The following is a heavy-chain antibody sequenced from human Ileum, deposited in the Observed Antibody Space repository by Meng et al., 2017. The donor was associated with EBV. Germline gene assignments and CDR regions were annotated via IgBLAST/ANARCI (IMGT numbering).Heavy chain of an antibody. CDR3: ARDRQCGY. V-gene: IGHV1-18*01. J-gene: IGHJ4*02. Sequence: HVRLGQAGTGVKKPGASVNVSCKASGYTFTNYGIPWVRQAPGQGLEWMGWISAYNGNTNYAQKLQGRVTMTTDTSTSTAYMELRSLRSDDTAVYYCARDRQCGYWGQGTLVTVSS. CDR1: GYTFTNYG. CDR2: ISAYNGNT. D-gene: IGHD6-19*01.